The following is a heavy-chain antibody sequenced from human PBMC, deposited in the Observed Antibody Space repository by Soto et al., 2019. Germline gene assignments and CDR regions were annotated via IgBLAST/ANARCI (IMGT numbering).Heavy chain of an antibody. CDR1: GYTFSSFY. Sequence: QVQLMQSGTEVKEPGASVNLSCKASGYTFSSFYIHWVRQAPGQGLEWVGIMNPSGDRTNYAQNFQGRVTMNRDTATSTVYMEMSSLRSEDTAVYYCARGRGYSGDDLQEDGFDVWGQGTMVTVS. V-gene: IGHV1-46*01. J-gene: IGHJ3*01. D-gene: IGHD5-12*01. CDR2: MNPSGDRT. CDR3: ARGRGYSGDDLQEDGFDV.